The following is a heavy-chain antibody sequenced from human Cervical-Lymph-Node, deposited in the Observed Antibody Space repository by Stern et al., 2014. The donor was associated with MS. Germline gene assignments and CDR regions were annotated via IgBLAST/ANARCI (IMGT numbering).Heavy chain of an antibody. J-gene: IGHJ6*02. V-gene: IGHV3-30*04. CDR2: ISYDVSTE. D-gene: IGHD2-2*01. Sequence: VQLVESGAGVVQPGRSLRLSCAASGFIFSNYAMHWVRQAPGKGLEWVTAISYDVSTEFYADSVKGRFTISRDNSKNTLFLEMNSLRAEDTAVYYCGGGYCRSTSCYYGVDVWGQGTTVTVSS. CDR1: GFIFSNYA. CDR3: GGGYCRSTSCYYGVDV.